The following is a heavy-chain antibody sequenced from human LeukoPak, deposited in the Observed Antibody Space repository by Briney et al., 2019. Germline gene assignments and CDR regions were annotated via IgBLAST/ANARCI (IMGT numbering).Heavy chain of an antibody. D-gene: IGHD3-10*01. CDR1: GDSISNYY. Sequence: SETLSLTCTVSGDSISNYYWVWIRQPAGEGLEWIGRMYTSGSTNFNPSLKSRLIMSLDTSKNLFSLQLSSVTAADTAVYYCATQYIGSGKYYYALDVWGQGTTVTVSS. CDR2: MYTSGST. CDR3: ATQYIGSGKYYYALDV. J-gene: IGHJ6*02. V-gene: IGHV4-4*07.